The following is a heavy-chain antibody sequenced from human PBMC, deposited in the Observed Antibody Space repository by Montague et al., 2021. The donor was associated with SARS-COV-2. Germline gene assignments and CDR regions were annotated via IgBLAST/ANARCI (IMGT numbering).Heavy chain of an antibody. V-gene: IGHV4-4*07. J-gene: IGHJ6*03. D-gene: IGHD3-3*01. CDR2: IYTSGST. Sequence: SETLSLTCTVSGGPISSYYWSWIRQPAGKGLEWIGRIYTSGSTNYNPSLKSRVTTSVDTSKNQFSLKLSSVTAADTAVYYCAREGGITIFGVVIGSPYYYYMDVWGKGTTVTVSS. CDR1: GGPISSYY. CDR3: AREGGITIFGVVIGSPYYYYMDV.